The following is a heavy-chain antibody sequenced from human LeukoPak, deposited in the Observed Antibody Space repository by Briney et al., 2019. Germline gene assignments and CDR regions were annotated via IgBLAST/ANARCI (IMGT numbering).Heavy chain of an antibody. CDR3: AKGRGLVLDWYFDL. J-gene: IGHJ2*01. CDR1: GFTFGDYA. CDR2: ISWNSGGI. Sequence: PGRSLRLSCAASGFTFGDYAMHWVRQAPGKGLEWVSGISWNSGGIGYADSVKGRFTIPRDNAKNSLYLQMNSLRAEDMALYYCAKGRGLVLDWYFDLWGRGTLVTVSS. D-gene: IGHD6-19*01. V-gene: IGHV3-9*03.